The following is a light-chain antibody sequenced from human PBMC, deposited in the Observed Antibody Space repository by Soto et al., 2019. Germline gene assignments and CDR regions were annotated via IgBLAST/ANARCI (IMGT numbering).Light chain of an antibody. CDR1: QSLVHSNGHTY. V-gene: IGKV2-24*01. CDR3: LQTTALPHT. Sequence: VMTQTPLSSPVVLGQPASISCKSSQSLVHSNGHTYLTWIQQRPGRPPRLLIYRIFNRFFGVPDRFSGSGAGTEVTLKISAVEAEDVGVYSCLQTTALPHTFGQGTKLEIK. CDR2: RIF. J-gene: IGKJ2*01.